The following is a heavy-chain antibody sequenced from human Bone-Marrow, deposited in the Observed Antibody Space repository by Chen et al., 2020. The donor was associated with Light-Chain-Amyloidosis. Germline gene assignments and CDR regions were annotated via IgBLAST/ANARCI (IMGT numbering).Heavy chain of an antibody. V-gene: IGHV3-7*01. D-gene: IGHD3-16*01. Sequence: EVQLVESGGGLVQAGGSLRLSCAASGFPFSRDWMSWVRQAPGKGLEWVTNIKEDGSEKYYVDSVKGRFTISRDNAKNSVYLQMNSLKDEDTALYYCASYNGGAALNIWGQGTMVTVSS. CDR1: GFPFSRDW. CDR3: ASYNGGAALNI. J-gene: IGHJ3*02. CDR2: IKEDGSEK.